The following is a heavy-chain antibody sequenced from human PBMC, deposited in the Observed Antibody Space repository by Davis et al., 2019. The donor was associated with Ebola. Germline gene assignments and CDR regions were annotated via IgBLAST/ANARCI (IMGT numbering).Heavy chain of an antibody. CDR1: GYTFTSYA. CDR3: ARGDYDFWSGYYKDYYGMDV. Sequence: AASVTVSCKASGYTFTSYAMHWVRQAPGQRLEWMGWINAGNGNTKYSQKFQGRVTITADESTSTAYMELSSLRSEDTAVYYCARGDYDFWSGYYKDYYGMDVWGQGTTVTVSS. D-gene: IGHD3-3*01. V-gene: IGHV1-3*01. CDR2: INAGNGNT. J-gene: IGHJ6*02.